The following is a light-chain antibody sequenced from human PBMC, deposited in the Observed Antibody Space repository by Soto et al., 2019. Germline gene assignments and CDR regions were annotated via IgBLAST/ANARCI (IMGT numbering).Light chain of an antibody. V-gene: IGLV1-40*01. Sequence: QSVLTQPPSVSGAPGQRVTVSCTGTSSNIGAGYEVHWYHQLPGTAPKLLVSGNGNRPSGVPDRLSASKCGTSASLAITGLQAEDECHYFCQTYDKRLTAFVFGRGTKGTVL. CDR1: SSNIGAGYE. J-gene: IGLJ1*01. CDR2: GNG. CDR3: QTYDKRLTAFV.